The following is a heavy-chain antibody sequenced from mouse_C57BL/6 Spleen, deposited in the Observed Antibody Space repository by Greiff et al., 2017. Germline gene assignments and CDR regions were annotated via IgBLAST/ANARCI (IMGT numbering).Heavy chain of an antibody. D-gene: IGHD2-4*01. CDR1: GYTFTSYW. J-gene: IGHJ2*01. CDR3: AREEGYYDSVDY. CDR2: IDPSDSET. V-gene: IGHV1-52*01. Sequence: QVQLQQPGAELVRPGSSVKLSCKASGYTFTSYWMHWVKQRPIQGLEWIGNIDPSDSETHYNQKFKDKATFTVDKSSSTAYMQLSSLTSEDSAVYYCAREEGYYDSVDYWGQGTTLTVSS.